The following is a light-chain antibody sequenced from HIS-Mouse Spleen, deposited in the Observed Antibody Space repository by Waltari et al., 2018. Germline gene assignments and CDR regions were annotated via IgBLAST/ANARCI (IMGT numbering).Light chain of an antibody. CDR1: SSNIGSNY. J-gene: IGLJ3*02. CDR3: AAWDDSLSGPV. Sequence: PGQRVTISCSGSSSNIGSNYVYWYQHLPGPAPKLLIQRNNQRPSGVPDRFSGSKSGTSASLAISGLRSEDEADYYCAAWDDSLSGPVFGGGTKLTVL. CDR2: RNN. V-gene: IGLV1-47*01.